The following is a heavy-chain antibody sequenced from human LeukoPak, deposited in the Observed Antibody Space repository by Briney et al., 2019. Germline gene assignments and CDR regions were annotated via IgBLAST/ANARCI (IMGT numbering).Heavy chain of an antibody. J-gene: IGHJ6*03. CDR1: GYTFTGYY. V-gene: IGHV1-2*02. D-gene: IGHD6-13*01. CDR3: ARGAADPSYYYYYYMDV. CDR2: INPNSGGT. Sequence: ASVKVSCKASGYTFTGYYMHWVRQAPGQGLEWMGWINPNSGGTNYAQKFQGRVTMTRDTSISTAYMELSRLRSDDTAVYYCARGAADPSYYYYYYMDVWGKGTTVTVSS.